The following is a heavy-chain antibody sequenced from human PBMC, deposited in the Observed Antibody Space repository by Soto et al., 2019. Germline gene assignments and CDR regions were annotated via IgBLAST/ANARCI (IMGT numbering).Heavy chain of an antibody. V-gene: IGHV3-74*01. Sequence: EVQLVESGGGLVQPGGSLRLSCAASGFTFSSYWMHWVRQAPGKGLVWVSRIDSDGSSTTYADSVKGRFTISRDNAKNTLYLQMNSLRAEDTAVYYCARYSRSSAGYYFGMDVWGQGTTVTVSS. D-gene: IGHD6-6*01. J-gene: IGHJ6*02. CDR1: GFTFSSYW. CDR2: IDSDGSST. CDR3: ARYSRSSAGYYFGMDV.